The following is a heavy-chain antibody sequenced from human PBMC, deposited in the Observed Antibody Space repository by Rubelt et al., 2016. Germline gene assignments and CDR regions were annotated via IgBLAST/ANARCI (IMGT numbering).Heavy chain of an antibody. Sequence: QVQLQQWGAGLLKPSETLSLTCAVYGGSFSGYYWSWIRQPPGKGLEWIGEINHSGSTNYNPSLKSGVTISVDTSKNQFSRKLSSVTAADTAVYYCARVRYFDWLPRGAWYFDLWGRGTLVTVSS. CDR2: INHSGST. D-gene: IGHD3-9*01. CDR1: GGSFSGYY. J-gene: IGHJ2*01. V-gene: IGHV4-34*01. CDR3: ARVRYFDWLPRGAWYFDL.